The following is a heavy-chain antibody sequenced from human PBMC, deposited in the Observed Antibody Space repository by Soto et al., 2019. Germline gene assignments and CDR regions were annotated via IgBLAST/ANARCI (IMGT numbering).Heavy chain of an antibody. Sequence: SETLSLTCTVSGGSISSSSYYWGWIRQPPGKGLEWIGSIYYSGSTYYNPSLKSRVTISVDTSKNQFSLKLSSVTAADTAVYYCARHVPRRPAKVQLWLMINWFDPWGQGTLGTVSP. V-gene: IGHV4-39*01. J-gene: IGHJ5*02. D-gene: IGHD5-18*01. CDR2: IYYSGST. CDR3: ARHVPRRPAKVQLWLMINWFDP. CDR1: GGSISSSSYY.